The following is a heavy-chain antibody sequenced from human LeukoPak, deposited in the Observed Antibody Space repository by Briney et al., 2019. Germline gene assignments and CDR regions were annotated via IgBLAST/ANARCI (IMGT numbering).Heavy chain of an antibody. V-gene: IGHV3-23*01. CDR1: GITLSNYG. Sequence: GGSLRLSCAVSGITLSNYGMSWVRQAPGQGLEWVAGLSGSGGGTNYADSVKGRFTISRDNGKNTLYLQMNSLRAEDTAVYFCAKRGVVIRVILVGFHKEAYFFDSWGQGALVTVSS. D-gene: IGHD3-10*01. CDR3: AKRGVVIRVILVGFHKEAYFFDS. J-gene: IGHJ4*02. CDR2: LSGSGGGT.